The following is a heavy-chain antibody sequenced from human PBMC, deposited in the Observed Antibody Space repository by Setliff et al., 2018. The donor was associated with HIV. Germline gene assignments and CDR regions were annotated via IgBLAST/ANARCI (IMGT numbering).Heavy chain of an antibody. D-gene: IGHD3-10*01. Sequence: TLSLTCAVSGGSIRSSGYSWSWIRQPPGKGLEWIGYISQSGSTYYNPSLKSRVSMSVDKSKNQFSVKLTSVTAADTAVYYCAREGDGRINIIRGVESYFYYGMDVWGQGTTVTVSS. CDR1: GGSIRSSGYS. J-gene: IGHJ6*02. CDR2: ISQSGST. V-gene: IGHV4-30-2*01. CDR3: AREGDGRINIIRGVESYFYYGMDV.